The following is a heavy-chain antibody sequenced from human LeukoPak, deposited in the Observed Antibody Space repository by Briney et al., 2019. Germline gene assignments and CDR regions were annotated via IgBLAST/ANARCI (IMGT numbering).Heavy chain of an antibody. CDR1: GYTFTSFY. V-gene: IGHV1-46*01. Sequence: ASVKVSCKASGYTFTSFYMHWVRQAPGQGLEWMGIINPSGGSTSYAQKFQGGVTMTRDTSTNTVYVELSSLISEDTAVYYCARDLDGSGYYPDYWGQGTLVTVSS. D-gene: IGHD3-22*01. CDR2: INPSGGST. CDR3: ARDLDGSGYYPDY. J-gene: IGHJ4*02.